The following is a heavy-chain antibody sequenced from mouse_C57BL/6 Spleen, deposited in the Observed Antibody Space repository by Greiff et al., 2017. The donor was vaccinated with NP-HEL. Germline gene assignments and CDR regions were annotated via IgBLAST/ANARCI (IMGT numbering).Heavy chain of an antibody. V-gene: IGHV1-52*01. J-gene: IGHJ2*01. CDR2: IDPSDSET. D-gene: IGHD1-1*01. CDR3: AREDTVYYFDY. CDR1: GYTFTSYW. Sequence: VQLHQPGAELVRPGSSVKLSCKASGYTFTSYWMHWVKQRPIQGLEWIGNIDPSDSETHYNQKFKDKATLTVDKSSSTAYMQLSSLTSEDSAVYYCAREDTVYYFDYWGQGTTLTVSS.